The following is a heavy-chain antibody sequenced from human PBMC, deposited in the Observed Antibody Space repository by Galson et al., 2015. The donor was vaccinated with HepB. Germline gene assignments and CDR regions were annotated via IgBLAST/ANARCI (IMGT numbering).Heavy chain of an antibody. CDR1: GFTFSSYG. J-gene: IGHJ1*01. Sequence: SLRLSCAASGFTFSSYGMHWVRQAPGKGLEWVAVISYDGSNKYYADSVKGRFTISRDNAKNSLYLQMNSLRAEDTAVYYCARVGVNAWLVPEYFQHWGQGTLVTVSS. CDR3: ARVGVNAWLVPEYFQH. D-gene: IGHD6-19*01. V-gene: IGHV3-30*03. CDR2: ISYDGSNK.